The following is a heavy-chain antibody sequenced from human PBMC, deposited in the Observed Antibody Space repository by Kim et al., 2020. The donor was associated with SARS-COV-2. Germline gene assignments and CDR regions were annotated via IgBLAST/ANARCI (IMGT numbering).Heavy chain of an antibody. CDR3: ARARSTMIVVDAFDI. D-gene: IGHD3-22*01. Sequence: PSLKSRVTISVDTSKNQFSLKLSSVTAADTAVYYCARARSTMIVVDAFDIWGQGTMVTVSS. V-gene: IGHV4-31*02. J-gene: IGHJ3*02.